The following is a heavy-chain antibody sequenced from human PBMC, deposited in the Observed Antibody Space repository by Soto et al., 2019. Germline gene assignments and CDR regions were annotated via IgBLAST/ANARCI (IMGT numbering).Heavy chain of an antibody. CDR3: TTDRQEWELPPEFDY. CDR1: GFTFSDAW. Sequence: EVQLVESGGGLVKPGGSLRVSCAASGFTFSDAWMNWVRQAPGEGLEWVGRIKSKAGGGATDYAAPVKGRFTISRDDAKNTLLLQMNSLKTEDTAVYYCTTDRQEWELPPEFDYWGQGTLVTVSS. V-gene: IGHV3-15*07. J-gene: IGHJ4*02. D-gene: IGHD1-26*01. CDR2: IKSKAGGGAT.